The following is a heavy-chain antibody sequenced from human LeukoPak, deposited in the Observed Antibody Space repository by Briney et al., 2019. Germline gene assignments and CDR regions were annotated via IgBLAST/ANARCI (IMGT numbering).Heavy chain of an antibody. CDR2: INPNSGGP. D-gene: IGHD5-18*01. CDR3: ARDGDSYGYYYYYYLDV. V-gene: IGHV1-2*06. CDR1: GYIFTGYF. Sequence: SVKVSCKASGYIFTGYFMHWVRQAPGQGLDWMGRINPNSGGPNYAQKFQGRVTMTRDTSISTAYMELSRLRSDDTAVYYCARDGDSYGYYYYYYLDVWGKGTTVTVSS. J-gene: IGHJ6*03.